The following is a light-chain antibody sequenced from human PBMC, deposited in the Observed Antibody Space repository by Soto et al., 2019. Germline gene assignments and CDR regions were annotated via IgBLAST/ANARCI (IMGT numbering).Light chain of an antibody. Sequence: EVVLTQSPGTLSLSPGERATLSCRASRSVNTNNLAWPQQKPGQAPRLLIYGVSNRATGIPDRFSGSGSGTDFTLTISRLEPEDFSVYYCQQHGSSPPYTFGQGTTVDIK. CDR2: GVS. CDR3: QQHGSSPPYT. J-gene: IGKJ2*01. CDR1: RSVNTNN. V-gene: IGKV3-20*01.